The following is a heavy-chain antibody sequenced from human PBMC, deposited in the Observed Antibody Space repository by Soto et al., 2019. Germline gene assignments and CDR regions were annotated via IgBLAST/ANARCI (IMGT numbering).Heavy chain of an antibody. CDR3: ARDPPNPGNRHGMDV. V-gene: IGHV1-46*01. CDR2: INPSGGST. J-gene: IGHJ6*02. D-gene: IGHD4-4*01. CDR1: GYTFTSYY. Sequence: ASVKVSCKASGYTFTSYYMHWLRQAPGQGLEWMGIINPSGGSTSYAQKFQGRVTMTRDTSTSTVYMELSSLRSEDTAVYYCARDPPNPGNRHGMDVWGQGTTVTVSS.